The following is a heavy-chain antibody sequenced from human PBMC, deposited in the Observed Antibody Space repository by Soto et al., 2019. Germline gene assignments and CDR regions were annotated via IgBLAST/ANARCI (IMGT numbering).Heavy chain of an antibody. Sequence: GRSLRLSCAASGFTFSSYAMSWVRQAPGKGLEWVSAISGSGGSTYYADSVKGRFTISRDNCKNTVYLQLNSLSAEDTAAYYCATAKGVRTAVAGRENWGQGTMVSVYS. CDR3: ATAKGVRTAVAGREN. J-gene: IGHJ4*01. D-gene: IGHD6-19*01. CDR1: GFTFSSYA. V-gene: IGHV3-23*01. CDR2: ISGSGGST.